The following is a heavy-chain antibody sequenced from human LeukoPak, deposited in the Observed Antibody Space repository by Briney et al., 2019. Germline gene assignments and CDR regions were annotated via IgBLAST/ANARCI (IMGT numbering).Heavy chain of an antibody. D-gene: IGHD4-11*01. J-gene: IGHJ5*02. CDR2: ISFDGSIK. Sequence: GGSLRLSCTASKFTFSHYGMQWVRQAPGKGLEWVAVISFDGSIKVYADSVKGRFTLSRDNSINTVDLQMNSLRAEDTAVYYCAKDGATYTVTTLNWFDPWGQGTLVTVSS. CDR3: AKDGATYTVTTLNWFDP. V-gene: IGHV3-30*18. CDR1: KFTFSHYG.